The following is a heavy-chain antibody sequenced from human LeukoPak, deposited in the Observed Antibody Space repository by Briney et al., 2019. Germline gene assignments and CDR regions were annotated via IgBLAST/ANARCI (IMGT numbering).Heavy chain of an antibody. J-gene: IGHJ5*01. Sequence: ASVKVSCKASGYTFTGYYMHWVRQAPGQGLEWMGWINPNIGDAYYAQKFQGRVTMTRDRSINTAYMELSRLTSDDTAVYYCARMDLDGGDSIGFDSWGQGTLVTVSS. CDR2: INPNIGDA. CDR3: ARMDLDGGDSIGFDS. D-gene: IGHD2-21*02. CDR1: GYTFTGYY. V-gene: IGHV1-2*02.